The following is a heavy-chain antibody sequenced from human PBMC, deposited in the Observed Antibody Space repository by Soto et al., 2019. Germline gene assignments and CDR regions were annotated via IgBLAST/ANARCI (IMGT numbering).Heavy chain of an antibody. CDR3: AKDVQQWLGAPFDY. J-gene: IGHJ4*02. D-gene: IGHD6-19*01. Sequence: QVQLVESGGGVVQPGRSLRLSCAASGFTFSSYGMHWVRQAPGKGLEWVAVISYDGSNKYYADSVKGRFTISRDNSKNTQYLQMNSLRAEDTAVYYCAKDVQQWLGAPFDYWGQGTLVTVSS. CDR1: GFTFSSYG. CDR2: ISYDGSNK. V-gene: IGHV3-30*18.